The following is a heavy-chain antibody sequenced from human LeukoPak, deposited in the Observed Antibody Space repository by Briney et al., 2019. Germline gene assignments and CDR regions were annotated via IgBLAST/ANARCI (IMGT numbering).Heavy chain of an antibody. D-gene: IGHD2-15*01. Sequence: ASVKVSCKASGGTFSSYAISWVRQAPGQGLEWMGGIIPIFGTANYAQKFQGRVTITADESTGTAYMELSSLRSEDTAVYYCATGCSGGSCYSLFDYWGQGTLVTVSS. CDR3: ATGCSGGSCYSLFDY. J-gene: IGHJ4*02. CDR1: GGTFSSYA. V-gene: IGHV1-69*13. CDR2: IIPIFGTA.